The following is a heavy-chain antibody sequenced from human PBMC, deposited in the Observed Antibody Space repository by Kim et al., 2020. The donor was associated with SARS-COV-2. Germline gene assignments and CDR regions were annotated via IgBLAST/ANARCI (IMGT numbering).Heavy chain of an antibody. D-gene: IGHD5-12*01. CDR1: GGSFSGYY. V-gene: IGHV4-34*01. Sequence: SETLSLTCAVYGGSFSGYYWSWIRQPPGKGLEWIGEINHSGSTNYNPSLKSRVTISVDTSKNQFSLKLSSVTAADTAVYYCARGGRDGYNYDYYYYGMDVWGQGTTVTVSS. J-gene: IGHJ6*02. CDR3: ARGGRDGYNYDYYYYGMDV. CDR2: INHSGST.